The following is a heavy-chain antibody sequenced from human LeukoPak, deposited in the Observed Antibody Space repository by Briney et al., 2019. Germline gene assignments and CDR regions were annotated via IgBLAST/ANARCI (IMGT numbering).Heavy chain of an antibody. CDR1: GFTFSSYS. Sequence: GGSLRLSCAASGFTFSSYSMSWVRQAPGKGLKWVSAITDSGTGTYYADSVKGRFTISRDNSKNTLYLQMNSLRAEDTAVYYCAKRFAADDAFDIWGQGTMVTVSS. J-gene: IGHJ3*02. D-gene: IGHD6-25*01. CDR2: ITDSGTGT. CDR3: AKRFAADDAFDI. V-gene: IGHV3-23*01.